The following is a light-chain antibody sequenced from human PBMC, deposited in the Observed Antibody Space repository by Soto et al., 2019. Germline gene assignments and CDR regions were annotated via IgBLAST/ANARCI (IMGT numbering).Light chain of an antibody. V-gene: IGLV2-14*01. J-gene: IGLJ1*01. Sequence: QSVLTQPASVSGSPGQSITISCTGTSSDVGGYNYVSWYQQHPGKAPKLMIYEVSNRPSGVSNRFSGSKSGNTASLTISGVQAEDDADYYCSTYTSRSTQVFGTGTKVTVL. CDR2: EVS. CDR3: STYTSRSTQV. CDR1: SSDVGGYNY.